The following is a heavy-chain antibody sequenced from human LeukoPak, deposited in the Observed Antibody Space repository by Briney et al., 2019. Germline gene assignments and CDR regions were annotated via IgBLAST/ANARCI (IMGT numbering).Heavy chain of an antibody. D-gene: IGHD3-3*01. Sequence: GRSLRLSCAASGFTFNYYGMHWVRQAPGKGLEWVAVIAFDGSFEYYADSVKGRFTISRDNAKNSLYLQINSLRAEDTALYYCAREGASGYYFRGSFDIWGQGTMVTVSS. V-gene: IGHV3-30*03. CDR2: IAFDGSFE. J-gene: IGHJ3*02. CDR1: GFTFNYYG. CDR3: AREGASGYYFRGSFDI.